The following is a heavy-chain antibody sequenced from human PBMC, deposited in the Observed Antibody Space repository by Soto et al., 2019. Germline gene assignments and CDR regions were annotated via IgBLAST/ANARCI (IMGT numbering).Heavy chain of an antibody. CDR1: GFTFSSYA. Sequence: GGSLRLSCAASGFTFSSYAMHWVRQAPGKGLEWLAVISYDGSNKYYADSVKGRFTISRDNSKNTLYLQMNSLRAEDTAVYYCASLPIPPEFDYGGTRDWFDPWGQGTLVTVSS. J-gene: IGHJ5*02. CDR2: ISYDGSNK. V-gene: IGHV3-30-3*01. D-gene: IGHD4-17*01. CDR3: ASLPIPPEFDYGGTRDWFDP.